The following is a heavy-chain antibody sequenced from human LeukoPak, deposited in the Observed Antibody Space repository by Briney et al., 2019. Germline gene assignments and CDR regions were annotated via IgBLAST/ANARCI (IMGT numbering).Heavy chain of an antibody. J-gene: IGHJ5*02. CDR2: INPNSGGT. CDR3: ARDVVVVVVAATINWFDP. CDR1: GYTFTGYY. D-gene: IGHD2-15*01. Sequence: ASVKVSCKASGYTFTGYYTHWVRQAPGQGLEWMGRINPNSGGTNYAQKFQGRVTMTRDTSTSTAYMELSRLRSDDTAVYYCARDVVVVVVAATINWFDPWGQGTLVTVSS. V-gene: IGHV1-2*06.